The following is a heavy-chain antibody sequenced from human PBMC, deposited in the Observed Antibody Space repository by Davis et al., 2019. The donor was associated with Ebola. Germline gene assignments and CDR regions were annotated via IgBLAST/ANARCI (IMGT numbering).Heavy chain of an antibody. Sequence: GSLRLSCAASGFTFSSYGMSWVRQPPGKGLEWIGEINHSGSTNYNPSLKSRVTISVDTSKNQFSLKLNSVTAADTAVYYCVGALLYYYYGMDVWGKGTTVTVSS. D-gene: IGHD3-10*01. CDR2: INHSGST. V-gene: IGHV4-34*08. CDR1: GFTFSSYG. CDR3: VGALLYYYYGMDV. J-gene: IGHJ6*04.